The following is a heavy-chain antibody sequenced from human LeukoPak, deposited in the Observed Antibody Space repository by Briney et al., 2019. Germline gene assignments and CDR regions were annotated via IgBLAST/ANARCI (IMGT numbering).Heavy chain of an antibody. V-gene: IGHV4-34*01. CDR1: GGSFSGYY. J-gene: IGHJ4*02. CDR2: INHSGST. D-gene: IGHD2-2*01. CDR3: ARGVPAATQSSFDY. Sequence: PSETLSLTCAVYGGSFSGYYWSWIRQPPEKGLEWIGEINHSGSTNYNPSLKSRVTISVDTSKNQFSLKLSSVTAADTAVYYCARGVPAATQSSFDYWGQGTLVTVSS.